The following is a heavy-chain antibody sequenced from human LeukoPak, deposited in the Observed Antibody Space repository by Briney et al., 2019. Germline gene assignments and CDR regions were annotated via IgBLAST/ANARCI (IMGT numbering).Heavy chain of an antibody. CDR3: ASGHIQYYYDSSGYYVPDY. D-gene: IGHD3-22*01. Sequence: PSQTLSLTCAVSGGSISSGGYSWSWIRQPPGKGLEWIGYIYHSGSTNYNPSLKSRVTISVDTSKNQFSLKLSSVTAADTAVYYCASGHIQYYYDSSGYYVPDYWGQGTLVTVSS. CDR2: IYHSGST. V-gene: IGHV4-30-2*01. J-gene: IGHJ4*02. CDR1: GGSISSGGYS.